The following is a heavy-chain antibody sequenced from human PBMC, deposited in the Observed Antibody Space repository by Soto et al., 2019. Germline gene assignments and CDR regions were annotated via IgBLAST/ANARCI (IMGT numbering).Heavy chain of an antibody. Sequence: AETLSLTCKFSVGSITSYRWSWIRHSAGKGLEWIGRINTSGNTHYNPSLKSRVTVSIDTSQNQFFLTVTSVTAADSAVYYCARESGDNWDYEAYWGQGTPVTVSS. D-gene: IGHD1-7*01. J-gene: IGHJ4*02. CDR3: ARESGDNWDYEAY. V-gene: IGHV4-4*07. CDR1: VGSITSYR. CDR2: INTSGNT.